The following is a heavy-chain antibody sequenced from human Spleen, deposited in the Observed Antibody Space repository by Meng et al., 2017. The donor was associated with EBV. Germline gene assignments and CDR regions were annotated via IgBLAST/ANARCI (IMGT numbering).Heavy chain of an antibody. J-gene: IGHJ4*02. CDR1: GAPIDSSDW. CDR2: IHHSGTT. D-gene: IGHD3-22*01. Sequence: QVHLLEPGPGLVKPSGTLSLTCAVSGAPIDSSDWWTWVRHAPGKGLEWIGEIHHSGTTNYNPSLESRVTISIDKSDNQFSLKLTSVTAADTAVYYCARGLGGHYPTMEYWGQGTLVTVSS. V-gene: IGHV4-4*02. CDR3: ARGLGGHYPTMEY.